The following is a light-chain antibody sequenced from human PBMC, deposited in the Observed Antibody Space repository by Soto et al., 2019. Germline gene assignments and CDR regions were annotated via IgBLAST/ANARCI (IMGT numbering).Light chain of an antibody. CDR1: KLGDKY. Sequence: SYELTQPPSVSVSQGQTASITCSGDKLGDKYACWYQQKQGQSPVLVISQDSKPPSGIHERFSCSNSGNTATLTISGTQAMDEADYYCHAWDSRTVVFGGVTKLTVL. CDR3: HAWDSRTVV. V-gene: IGLV3-1*01. CDR2: QDS. J-gene: IGLJ2*01.